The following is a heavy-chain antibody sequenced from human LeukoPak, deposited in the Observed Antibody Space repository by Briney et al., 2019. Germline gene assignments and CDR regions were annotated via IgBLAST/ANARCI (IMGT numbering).Heavy chain of an antibody. Sequence: GESLKISCKGSGYNFISYWIGWVRQMPGKGLEWMGIIYPSDSNTRYSPSFQGRVTLSVDKSINTAYLQWSSLKASDTAMYYCASNFAVGPDDAFDVWGQGTMVTVSS. CDR3: ASNFAVGPDDAFDV. CDR1: GYNFISYW. CDR2: IYPSDSNT. D-gene: IGHD3-3*01. V-gene: IGHV5-51*01. J-gene: IGHJ3*01.